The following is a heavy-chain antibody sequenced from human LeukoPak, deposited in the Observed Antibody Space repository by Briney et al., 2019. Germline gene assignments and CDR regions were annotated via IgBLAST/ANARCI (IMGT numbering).Heavy chain of an antibody. CDR3: ARSSRRVVASTPYYYYFYMDV. Sequence: GGSLRLSCVASGFTFSSYALSWVRQAPGKGVEWVSSVSSSGGTTYSADSVKGRFTISRDNSKNTLYLQMNSLRAEDTAVFYCARSSRRVVASTPYYYYFYMDVWGKGTTVTVSS. V-gene: IGHV3-23*01. CDR1: GFTFSSYA. CDR2: VSSSGGTT. D-gene: IGHD2-15*01. J-gene: IGHJ6*03.